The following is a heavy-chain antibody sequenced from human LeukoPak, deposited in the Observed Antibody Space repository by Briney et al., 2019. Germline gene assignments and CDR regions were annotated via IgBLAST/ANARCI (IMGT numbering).Heavy chain of an antibody. CDR1: GFTFSSYA. CDR3: AKDFDSYYDSTGYGASFSY. Sequence: GGSLRLSCAASGFTFSSYAMSWVRQAPGKGLEWVSAISGSSGNTYYADSVKGRFTISRDNSKNTLYLQMNNLIAEDTALYYCAKDFDSYYDSTGYGASFSYWGQGTLVTVSS. D-gene: IGHD3-22*01. J-gene: IGHJ4*02. CDR2: ISGSSGNT. V-gene: IGHV3-23*01.